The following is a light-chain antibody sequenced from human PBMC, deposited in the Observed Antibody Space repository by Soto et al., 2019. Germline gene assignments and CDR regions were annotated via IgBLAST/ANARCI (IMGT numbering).Light chain of an antibody. J-gene: IGLJ3*02. CDR2: SNN. CDR3: AAWDDSPSGPV. V-gene: IGLV1-44*01. Sequence: QSVLTQPPSASGTPGQRVTISCSGSSSNIGSNTVNWYQQLPGTAPKLLIHSNNQRPSGVPDRFSGSKSGTSASLAISGLQSEDEADYYCAAWDDSPSGPVFGGGTKLTVL. CDR1: SSNIGSNT.